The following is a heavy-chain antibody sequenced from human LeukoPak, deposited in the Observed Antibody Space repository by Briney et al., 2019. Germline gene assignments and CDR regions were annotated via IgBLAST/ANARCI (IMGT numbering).Heavy chain of an antibody. Sequence: SETLSLTCTVSGGSISSGDYYWSWVRQPPGKGLEWIGYIYYSGSTDHNPSLKSRVTISVDTSKNQFSSKLSSVTAADAAVYYCARGQADDSSGYLTYFDYWGQGTLVTVSS. CDR2: IYYSGST. CDR3: ARGQADDSSGYLTYFDY. V-gene: IGHV4-30-4*08. D-gene: IGHD3-22*01. CDR1: GGSISSGDYY. J-gene: IGHJ4*02.